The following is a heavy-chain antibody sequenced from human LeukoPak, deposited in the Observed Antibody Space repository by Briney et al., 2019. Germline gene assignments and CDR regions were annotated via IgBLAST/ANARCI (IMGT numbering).Heavy chain of an antibody. Sequence: GGSLRLSCAASGFTFRSYAIHWVRQAPGKGLEWVAVIWYDGSNKYYADSVKGRFTISRDNSKNMVYLEMNSLRAEDTAVYYCARDPSLRVTLDYWGQGTLVTVSS. J-gene: IGHJ4*02. CDR2: IWYDGSNK. V-gene: IGHV3-33*08. CDR3: ARDPSLRVTLDY. D-gene: IGHD5/OR15-5a*01. CDR1: GFTFRSYA.